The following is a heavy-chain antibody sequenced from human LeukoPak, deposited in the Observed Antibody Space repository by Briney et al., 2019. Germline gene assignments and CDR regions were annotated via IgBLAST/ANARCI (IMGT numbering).Heavy chain of an antibody. D-gene: IGHD4-17*01. J-gene: IGHJ3*02. CDR1: ADSFSSHY. Sequence: SETLSLTCAVSADSFSSHYWTRIRQAPGKGLEWIGYISYIGSTNYNPSLKSRVTISIDTSKNQFSLKLSSVTAADTAVYYCARDLVTVTKGFDIWGQGTMVGVSS. CDR3: ARDLVTVTKGFDI. CDR2: ISYIGST. V-gene: IGHV4-59*11.